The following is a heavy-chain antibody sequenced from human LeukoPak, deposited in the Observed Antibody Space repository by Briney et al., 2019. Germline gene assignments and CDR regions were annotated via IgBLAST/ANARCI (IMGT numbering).Heavy chain of an antibody. D-gene: IGHD4-17*01. CDR2: IKTKVDSYAT. CDR1: GFTFSASA. CDR3: TRLAYGDFRFDP. J-gene: IGHJ5*02. Sequence: GGSLRLSCAASGFTFSASAMHWVRQASGKGLEWVGRIKTKVDSYATAYAASVKGRFIISSDDSKNKAYLQMNSLKTEDTAMYFCTRLAYGDFRFDPWGQGTLVTVSS. V-gene: IGHV3-73*01.